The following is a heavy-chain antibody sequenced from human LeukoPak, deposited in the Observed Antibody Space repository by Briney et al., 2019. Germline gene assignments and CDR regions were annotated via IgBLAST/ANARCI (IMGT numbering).Heavy chain of an antibody. CDR1: GFTFSSYS. CDR3: ARAGGKWLQLNPGYFDY. Sequence: GGSLRLSCAASGFTFSSYSINWVRQAPRQGLEWVSSISSSSSYIYYADSVEGRFTISRDNAKNSLYLQMNSLRAEDTAVYYCARAGGKWLQLNPGYFDYWGQGTLVTVSS. D-gene: IGHD5-24*01. J-gene: IGHJ4*02. V-gene: IGHV3-21*01. CDR2: ISSSSSYI.